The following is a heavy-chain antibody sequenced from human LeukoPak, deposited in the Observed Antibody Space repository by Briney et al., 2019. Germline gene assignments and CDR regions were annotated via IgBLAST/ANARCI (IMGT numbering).Heavy chain of an antibody. CDR2: INSDGSST. CDR1: GFAFSIYW. Sequence: PGGPLRLSCAASGFAFSIYWVHWVRQAPGKGLVWVSSINSDGSSTSYADSVKGRFTISRDNAKNTLYLQMNTLRAEDTAVYYCASLDYWGQGTPVTVSS. J-gene: IGHJ4*02. V-gene: IGHV3-74*01. CDR3: ASLDY.